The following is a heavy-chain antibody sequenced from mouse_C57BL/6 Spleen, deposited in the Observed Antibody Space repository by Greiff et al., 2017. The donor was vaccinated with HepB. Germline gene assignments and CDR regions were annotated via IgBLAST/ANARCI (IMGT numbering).Heavy chain of an antibody. V-gene: IGHV6-6*01. CDR3: TRGNY. CDR2: IRNKANNPAT. CDR1: GFTFSDAW. Sequence: EVMLVESGGGLVQPGGSMKLSCAASGFTFSDAWMDWVRQSPEKGLEWVAEIRNKANNPATYYAESVKGRFTISRDDSKSSVYLHMNSVRAEDTGIYYCTRGNYWGQGTTLTVSS. J-gene: IGHJ2*01.